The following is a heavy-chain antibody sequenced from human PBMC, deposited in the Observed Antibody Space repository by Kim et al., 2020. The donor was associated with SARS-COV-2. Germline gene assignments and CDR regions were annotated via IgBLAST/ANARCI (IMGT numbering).Heavy chain of an antibody. CDR1: GFTFSSNN. V-gene: IGHV3-53*04. Sequence: GGSLRLSCAASGFTFSSNNMSWVRQAPGKGLEWVSVIYSGGSTYYADYVKGGFTISRHNNKNTLYLQMNSLRAEDTAAYYSASPTRVGATRSVYGMEVWG. J-gene: IGHJ6*01. CDR2: IYSGGST. D-gene: IGHD1-26*01. CDR3: ASPTRVGATRSVYGMEV.